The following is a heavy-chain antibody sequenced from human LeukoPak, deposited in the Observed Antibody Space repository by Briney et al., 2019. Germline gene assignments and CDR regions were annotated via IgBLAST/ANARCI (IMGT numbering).Heavy chain of an antibody. CDR3: VGRVTGSGSYYPPDFDY. CDR2: ISGSGGST. Sequence: GGSLRLSCAASGFTFSSYVMSWVRQAPGKGLEWVSAISGSGGSTYYADSVKGRFTISRDNSKNTLYLQMNSLRAEDTAVYYCVGRVTGSGSYYPPDFDYWGQGTLVTVSS. V-gene: IGHV3-23*01. CDR1: GFTFSSYV. D-gene: IGHD3-10*01. J-gene: IGHJ4*02.